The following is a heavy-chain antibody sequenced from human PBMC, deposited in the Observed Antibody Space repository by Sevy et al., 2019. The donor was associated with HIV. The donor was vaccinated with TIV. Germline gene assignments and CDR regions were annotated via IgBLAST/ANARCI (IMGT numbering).Heavy chain of an antibody. J-gene: IGHJ4*02. V-gene: IGHV3-30*04. D-gene: IGHD2-15*01. CDR1: GFTFNTHA. CDR2: ITYAGSAT. CDR3: TRHSGYDPHYVPGHY. Sequence: GGSLRLSCAASGFTFNTHAMHWVRQAPGKGLEWVAVITYAGSATYYTDSVKGRFTISRDNSKNKLYLEMTSLRVEDTAVYYCTRHSGYDPHYVPGHYRGQGTPVTISS.